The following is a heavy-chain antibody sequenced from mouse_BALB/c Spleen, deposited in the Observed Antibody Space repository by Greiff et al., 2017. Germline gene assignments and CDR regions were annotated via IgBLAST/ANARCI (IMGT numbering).Heavy chain of an antibody. V-gene: IGHV5-9-3*01. J-gene: IGHJ2*01. CDR1: GFTFSSYA. CDR3: ARPTVYFDY. CDR2: ISSGGSYT. D-gene: IGHD1-1*01. Sequence: EVKLMESGGGLVKPGGSLKLSCAASGFTFSSYAMSWVRQTPEKRLEWVATISSGGSYTYYPDSVKGRFTISRDNAKNTLYLQMSSLRSEDTAMYYCARPTVYFDYWGQGTTLTVSS.